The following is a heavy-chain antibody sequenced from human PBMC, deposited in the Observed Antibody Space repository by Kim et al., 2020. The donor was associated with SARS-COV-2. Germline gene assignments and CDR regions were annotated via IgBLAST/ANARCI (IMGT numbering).Heavy chain of an antibody. V-gene: IGHV3-9*01. CDR3: AKDMRSGTTYSFDY. D-gene: IGHD2-2*01. J-gene: IGHJ4*02. Sequence: GGSLRLSCAASGFTFGDYAMHWVRQAPGKGLEWVSGISWNSGNIGYADSVKGRFTISRDKAKNSLYLQMNSLRAEDTALYYCAKDMRSGTTYSFDYWVQGTLVTVSS. CDR1: GFTFGDYA. CDR2: ISWNSGNI.